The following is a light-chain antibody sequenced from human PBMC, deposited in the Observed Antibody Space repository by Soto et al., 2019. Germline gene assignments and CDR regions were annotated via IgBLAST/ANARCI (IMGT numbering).Light chain of an antibody. CDR3: TSYRSSSTRYV. V-gene: IGLV2-14*01. CDR2: EVS. J-gene: IGLJ1*01. Sequence: QSVLTQPASVSGSPGQSITISCTGTSSDVGGYNHVSWYQQHPGKAPKLMIYEVSNRPSGVSNRFSGSKSGNTASLTISGLQAEDEADYYCTSYRSSSTRYVFGTRTKVTVL. CDR1: SSDVGGYNH.